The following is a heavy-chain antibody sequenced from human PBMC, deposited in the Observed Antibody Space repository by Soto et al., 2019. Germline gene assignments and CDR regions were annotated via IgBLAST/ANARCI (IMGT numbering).Heavy chain of an antibody. Sequence: EVQLLESGGGLVQPGGSLRLSCAASGFTFSSYAMSWVRQAPGKGLEWVAAISGSGGSTYYADSVKGRFTISRDNSKNTLYLEINSLRAEDPAVYYCAQSLVVPALYSYYGMEVWGQGTTVTVSS. CDR1: GFTFSSYA. D-gene: IGHD2-2*01. V-gene: IGHV3-23*01. CDR2: ISGSGGST. CDR3: AQSLVVPALYSYYGMEV. J-gene: IGHJ6*02.